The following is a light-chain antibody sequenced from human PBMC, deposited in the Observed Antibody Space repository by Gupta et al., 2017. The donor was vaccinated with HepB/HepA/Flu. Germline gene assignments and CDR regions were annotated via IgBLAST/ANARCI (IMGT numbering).Light chain of an antibody. J-gene: IGKJ4*01. V-gene: IGKV1-39*01. CDR2: ATS. CDR3: QQGDTSPLT. CDR1: QSINYY. Sequence: DIQITQSPSSLSASVRDRVTITCRPSQSINYYLNWYQQKPGKAPKLLIYATSNSQSGVPARFGGSGSATDFTLTISRLQPEDFAAYYCQQGDTSPLTFGRGTKV.